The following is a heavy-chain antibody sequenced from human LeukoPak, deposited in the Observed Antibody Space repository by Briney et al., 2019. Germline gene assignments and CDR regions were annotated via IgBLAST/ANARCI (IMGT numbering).Heavy chain of an antibody. Sequence: PGGSLRLSRAASGFTFSSYAMSWVRQAPGKGLEWVSAISGSGGSTYYADSVKGRFTISRDNSKNTLYLQMNSLRAEDTAVYYCAKMDQLLDLFDYWGQGTLVTVSS. D-gene: IGHD2-2*01. V-gene: IGHV3-23*01. CDR2: ISGSGGST. CDR3: AKMDQLLDLFDY. J-gene: IGHJ4*02. CDR1: GFTFSSYA.